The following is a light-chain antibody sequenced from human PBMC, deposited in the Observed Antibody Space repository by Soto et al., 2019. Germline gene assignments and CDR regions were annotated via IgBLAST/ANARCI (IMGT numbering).Light chain of an antibody. CDR2: DAS. J-gene: IGKJ5*01. CDR3: QQRSNRPPT. V-gene: IGKV3-11*01. CDR1: QSISSY. Sequence: ELVLTQSPATLSLSPGERATLSCRASQSISSYLAWYRQKPGQAPRLLIYDASNRATGIPGRFSGSGSGTDFTLTISSLEPEDFAVYYCQQRSNRPPTFGQGTRLEIK.